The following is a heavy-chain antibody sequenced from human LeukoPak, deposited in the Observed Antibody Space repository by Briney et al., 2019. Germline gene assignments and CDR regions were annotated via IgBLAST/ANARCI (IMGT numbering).Heavy chain of an antibody. CDR3: ARHVSTSSCGADCYSGGLDV. Sequence: SETLSLTCTVSGGSISRSDYYEAWIRQPPGKGLEWIGSIYYSGSTYYYPSLKSRVTISVDTSKNQFSLKLSSVTAADTAVYYCARHVSTSSCGADCYSGGLDVWGQGTTVTVSS. D-gene: IGHD2-21*02. V-gene: IGHV4-39*01. CDR2: IYYSGST. CDR1: GGSISRSDYY. J-gene: IGHJ6*02.